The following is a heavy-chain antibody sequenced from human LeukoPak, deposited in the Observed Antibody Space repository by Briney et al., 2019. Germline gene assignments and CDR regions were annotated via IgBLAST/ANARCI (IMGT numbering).Heavy chain of an antibody. D-gene: IGHD3-16*02. V-gene: IGHV3-30-3*01. Sequence: RSLRLYCAASGFTFSSYDMQWVRQAPGKGLEWVAVISYDGSNKYYADSVKCRFTISRDNSKNTLYLQMNSLRAEDTAVYYCASESSYDYVWGSYRPEDYWGQGTLVTVSS. CDR3: ASESSYDYVWGSYRPEDY. CDR2: ISYDGSNK. J-gene: IGHJ4*02. CDR1: GFTFSSYD.